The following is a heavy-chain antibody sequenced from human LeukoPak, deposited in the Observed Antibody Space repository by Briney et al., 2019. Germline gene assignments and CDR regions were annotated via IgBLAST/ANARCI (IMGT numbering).Heavy chain of an antibody. V-gene: IGHV3-23*01. D-gene: IGHD1-26*01. CDR3: AKDWREIYCGVFDS. CDR2: ISGSGGST. J-gene: IGHJ4*02. CDR1: GFTFSNYA. Sequence: HSGGSLRLSCAASGFTFSNYAMTWVRQAPGKGLDWVSAISGSGGSTYYADSVEGRFTISRDKSKNTLHLQMNSLRAEDTAVYYCAKDWREIYCGVFDSWGQGTLVTVSS.